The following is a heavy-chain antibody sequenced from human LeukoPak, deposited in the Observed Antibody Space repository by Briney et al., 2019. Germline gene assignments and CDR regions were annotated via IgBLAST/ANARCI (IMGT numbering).Heavy chain of an antibody. V-gene: IGHV3-23*01. J-gene: IGHJ4*02. CDR1: GFTFSSYG. Sequence: GGSLRLSCAASGFTFSSYGMSWVRQAPGKGLEWVSAISGSGGSTYYADSVKGRFTISRDNSKNTLYLQMNSLRAEDTAVYYGATRGAVATWGGYYFDYWGQGTLVTVSS. CDR2: ISGSGGST. CDR3: ATRGAVATWGGYYFDY. D-gene: IGHD5-12*01.